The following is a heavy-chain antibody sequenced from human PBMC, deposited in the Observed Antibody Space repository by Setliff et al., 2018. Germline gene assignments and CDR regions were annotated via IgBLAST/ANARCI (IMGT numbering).Heavy chain of an antibody. D-gene: IGHD1-26*01. CDR2: ISGSGYST. CDR3: ARDMSPDIMWELPVDS. CDR1: GFTFRSYA. V-gene: IGHV3-23*01. Sequence: GGSLRLSCAASGFTFRSYAMGWVRQSPGKGLEWVSVISGSGYSTYYADSVEGRFTISRDNSKNTLYLQMNSLGAEDTAMYYCARDMSPDIMWELPVDSWGQGTLVTVSS. J-gene: IGHJ4*02.